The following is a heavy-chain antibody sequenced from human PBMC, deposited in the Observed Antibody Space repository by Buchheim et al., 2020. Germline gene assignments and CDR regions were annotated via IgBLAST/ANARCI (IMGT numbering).Heavy chain of an antibody. D-gene: IGHD6-19*01. CDR2: ITGSGGST. CDR1: GFTFSSYT. Sequence: EVQLLGSGGDLVQPGGSLRLSCAASGFTFSSYTMNWVRQAPGKGLEWVSTITGSGGSTYYADSVKGRFTISRDNSKKPLVLQMNSLRVEDTAVYYCAKGSYTSGWHWLDYWGQGTL. V-gene: IGHV3-23*01. J-gene: IGHJ4*02. CDR3: AKGSYTSGWHWLDY.